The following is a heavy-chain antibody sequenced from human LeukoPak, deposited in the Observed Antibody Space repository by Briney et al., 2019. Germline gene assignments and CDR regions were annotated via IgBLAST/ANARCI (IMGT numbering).Heavy chain of an antibody. D-gene: IGHD2-15*01. V-gene: IGHV1-2*06. Sequence: ASVKVSCKASGYTFTSYDINWVRQATGQGLEWMGRINPNSGGTNYAQKFQGRVTMTRDTSISTAYMELSRLRSDDMAVYYCARDFRGYCSGGSCYTSLDYWGQGTLVTVSS. CDR1: GYTFTSYD. CDR2: INPNSGGT. J-gene: IGHJ4*02. CDR3: ARDFRGYCSGGSCYTSLDY.